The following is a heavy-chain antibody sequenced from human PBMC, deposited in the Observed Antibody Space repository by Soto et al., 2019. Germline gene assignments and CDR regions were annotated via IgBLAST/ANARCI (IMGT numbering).Heavy chain of an antibody. V-gene: IGHV1-18*01. CDR2: ISPYDGNT. CDR3: ARGGYYDSSGSRNYHYYGMNV. CDR1: GYTFSSYG. Sequence: QVQLVQSGGEVKKPGASVKVSCKASGYTFSSYGINWVRQAPGQGLEWLGWISPYDGNTKYAQILQGRDSMTTDTSPKTAYMEVRSLRSDDTAVYYCARGGYYDSSGSRNYHYYGMNVWGQGTTVTVSS. J-gene: IGHJ6*02. D-gene: IGHD3-22*01.